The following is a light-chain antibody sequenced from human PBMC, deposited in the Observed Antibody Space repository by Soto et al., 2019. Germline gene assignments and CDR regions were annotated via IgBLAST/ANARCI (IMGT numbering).Light chain of an antibody. V-gene: IGKV3-20*01. CDR2: GAS. CDR1: QTTSPKY. CDR3: QHFGSSPPVI. J-gene: IGKJ5*01. Sequence: EIELTQSPGTLSLSPVESATLSCLVSQTTSPKYVAWYQQRRGLAPRLLVYGASKRAACIPDGFRGSGSGSEFSLTISGLEPEDFAVYFCQHFGSSPPVIFGQGTRLEI.